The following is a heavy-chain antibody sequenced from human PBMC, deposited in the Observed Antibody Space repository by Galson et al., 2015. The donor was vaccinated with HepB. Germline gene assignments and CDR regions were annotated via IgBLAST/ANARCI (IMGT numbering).Heavy chain of an antibody. CDR1: GYIFTSYA. Sequence: VKVSCKASGYIFTSYAVHWVRQAPGQRLEWMGWVNAGNGNTEYSQKFQGRLTITRDTSATTAYMELSSLRSEDTAVYYCARGGSGSYVLRAYYYYYGMDVWGQGTTVTVSS. J-gene: IGHJ6*02. CDR2: VNAGNGNT. CDR3: ARGGSGSYVLRAYYYYYGMDV. V-gene: IGHV1-3*01. D-gene: IGHD1-26*01.